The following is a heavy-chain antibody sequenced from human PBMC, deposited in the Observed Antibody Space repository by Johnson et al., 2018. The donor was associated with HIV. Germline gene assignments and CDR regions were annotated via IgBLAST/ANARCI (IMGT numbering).Heavy chain of an antibody. V-gene: IGHV3-9*01. CDR1: GFTFDDYA. CDR2: ISWNSGSI. J-gene: IGHJ3*02. D-gene: IGHD6-13*01. CDR3: ARDPGYSSFDI. Sequence: VQLVESGGGLVQPGRSLRLSCAASGFTFDDYAMHWVRQAPGKGLEWVSGISWNSGSIGYADSVKGRFTISRDNANNVMYLQMSSLRAEDTAVYYCARDPGYSSFDIWGQGTMVTVSS.